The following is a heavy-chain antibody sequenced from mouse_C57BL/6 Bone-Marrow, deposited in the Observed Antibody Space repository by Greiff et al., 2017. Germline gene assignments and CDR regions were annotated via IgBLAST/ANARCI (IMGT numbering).Heavy chain of an antibody. Sequence: VQLQQSGPELVKPGASVKLSCKASGYTFTSYDINWVKQRPGQGLEWIGWIYPRDGSTKYNEKFKGKATLTVDTSSSTAYMELHSLTSEDSAVYFCARLECDSSSGDWYFDVWGTGTTVTVSS. J-gene: IGHJ1*03. CDR1: GYTFTSYD. D-gene: IGHD1-1*01. CDR3: ARLECDSSSGDWYFDV. V-gene: IGHV1-85*01. CDR2: IYPRDGST.